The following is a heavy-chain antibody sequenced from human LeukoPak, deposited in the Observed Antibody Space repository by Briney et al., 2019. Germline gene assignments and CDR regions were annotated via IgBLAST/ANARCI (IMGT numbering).Heavy chain of an antibody. CDR1: GFTFSSYA. Sequence: GGSLRLSCAATGFTFSSYAMSWVRQAPGKGLEWVSAISGSGGSTYYADSVKGRFTISRDNSKNTLYLQMNSLRAEDTAVYYCAKSRYSSSWYYFDYWGQGTLVTVSS. D-gene: IGHD6-13*01. CDR2: ISGSGGST. CDR3: AKSRYSSSWYYFDY. J-gene: IGHJ4*02. V-gene: IGHV3-23*01.